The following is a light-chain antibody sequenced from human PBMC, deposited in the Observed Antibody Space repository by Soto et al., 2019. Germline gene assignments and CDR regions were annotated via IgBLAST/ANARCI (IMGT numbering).Light chain of an antibody. CDR2: RNN. CDR3: AAWDDSLNGRV. Sequence: QSVLTQPPSASGTPGQGVTISCSGSTSNIGSNYVYWYQQLPGTAPKLLIYRNNQRPSGVPDRFSGSKSGTSASLAISGLQSDDEADYYCAAWDDSLNGRVFGTGTKLTVL. J-gene: IGLJ1*01. V-gene: IGLV1-47*01. CDR1: TSNIGSNY.